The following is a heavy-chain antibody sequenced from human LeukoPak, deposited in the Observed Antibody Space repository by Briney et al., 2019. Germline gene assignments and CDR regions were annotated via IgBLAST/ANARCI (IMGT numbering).Heavy chain of an antibody. J-gene: IGHJ6*03. D-gene: IGHD3-10*01. CDR1: GYTFTGYG. CDR2: ISAYNGNT. CDR3: ASGDYYMDV. Sequence: GASVKVSCKASGYTFTGYGISWVRQAPGQGLEWMGWISAYNGNTNYAQKLQGRVTITADKSTSTAYMELSSLRSEDTAVYYCASGDYYMDVWGKGTTVTVSS. V-gene: IGHV1-18*01.